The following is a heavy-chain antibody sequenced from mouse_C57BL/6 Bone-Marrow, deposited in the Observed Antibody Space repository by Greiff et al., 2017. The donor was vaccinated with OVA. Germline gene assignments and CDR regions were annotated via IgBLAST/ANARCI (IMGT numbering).Heavy chain of an antibody. CDR1: GFTFSDYG. CDR3: ASLYYYGSSYEWYFDV. CDR2: ISSGSSTI. Sequence: EVKVVESGGGLVKPGGSLKLSCAASGFTFSDYGMHWVRQAPEKGLEWVAYISSGSSTIYYADTVKGRSTISRDNAKNTLFLQMTRLRSEDTAMYYCASLYYYGSSYEWYFDVWGTGTTVTVSS. V-gene: IGHV5-17*01. D-gene: IGHD1-1*01. J-gene: IGHJ1*03.